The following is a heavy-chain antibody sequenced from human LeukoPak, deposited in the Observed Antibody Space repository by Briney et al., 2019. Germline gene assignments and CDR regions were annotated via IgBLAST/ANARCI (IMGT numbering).Heavy chain of an antibody. CDR3: ARWAAPAANSEYFHH. D-gene: IGHD1-26*01. V-gene: IGHV5-10-1*01. J-gene: IGHJ1*01. CDR2: IDPSDSYT. CDR1: GYKFTDDW. Sequence: PGESLKISCKASGYKFTDDWITWVRQMPGIGLEWMGRIDPSDSYTNYSPSIQGHVAISVDKSINTAYMQWSSLKASDTAIYYCARWAAPAANSEYFHHWGQGTPVTVSS.